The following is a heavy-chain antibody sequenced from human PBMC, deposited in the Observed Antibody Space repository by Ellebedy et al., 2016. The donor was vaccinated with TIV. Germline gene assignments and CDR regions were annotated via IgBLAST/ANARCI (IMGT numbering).Heavy chain of an antibody. D-gene: IGHD2-15*01. CDR3: ASPGEYCRGGSCYASLGD. V-gene: IGHV3-48*04. J-gene: IGHJ4*02. Sequence: GGSLRLXXAASGFTFGTYTMNWVRQPPGKGLEWVSFISRSGTTIEYADSVRGRFTISRDNAKNSLYLQMNSLRAEDTAVYYCASPGEYCRGGSCYASLGDWGQGTLVTVSS. CDR1: GFTFGTYT. CDR2: ISRSGTTI.